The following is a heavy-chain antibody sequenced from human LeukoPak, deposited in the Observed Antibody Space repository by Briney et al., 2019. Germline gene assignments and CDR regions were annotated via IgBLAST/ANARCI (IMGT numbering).Heavy chain of an antibody. Sequence: GGSLRLSCAASGFTFSSYAMSWVRQAPGKGLEWVSAISGSGGSTYYADSVKGRFTISRDNSKNTLYLQMNSLRAEDTAVYYCAKDARELRYFDWLSSSTFDYWGQGTLVTVSS. CDR2: ISGSGGST. CDR1: GFTFSSYA. V-gene: IGHV3-23*01. J-gene: IGHJ4*02. D-gene: IGHD3-9*01. CDR3: AKDARELRYFDWLSSSTFDY.